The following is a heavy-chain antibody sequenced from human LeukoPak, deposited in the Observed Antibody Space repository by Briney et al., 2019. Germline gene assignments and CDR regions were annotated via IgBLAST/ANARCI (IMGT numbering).Heavy chain of an antibody. CDR2: IWYDGSNK. D-gene: IGHD6-19*01. J-gene: IGHJ6*02. CDR1: GFTFSSYG. V-gene: IGHV3-33*01. Sequence: GGSLRLSCAASGFTFSSYGMHWVRQAPGKGLEWVAVIWYDGSNKYYADSVKGRFTISRDSSKNTLYLQMNSLRAEDTAVYYCARVQYYYYYYGMDVWGQGTTVTVSS. CDR3: ARVQYYYYYYGMDV.